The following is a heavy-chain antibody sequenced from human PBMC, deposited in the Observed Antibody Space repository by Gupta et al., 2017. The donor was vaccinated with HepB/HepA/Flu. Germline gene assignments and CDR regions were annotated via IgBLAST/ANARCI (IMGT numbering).Heavy chain of an antibody. Sequence: QITLKESGPTLVKPTQTLTLTCTFSGFSLTSIGLGVGWIRQPPGKAPEWLALIYWNDDNRYSPSLKSRLTITKDTSKNQVVLTMTNRDHVDTATYYCAHSRSYYYYYMDVWGKGITVTVSS. CDR1: GFSLTSIGLG. J-gene: IGHJ6*03. V-gene: IGHV2-5*01. CDR3: AHSRSYYYYYMDV. CDR2: IYWNDDN.